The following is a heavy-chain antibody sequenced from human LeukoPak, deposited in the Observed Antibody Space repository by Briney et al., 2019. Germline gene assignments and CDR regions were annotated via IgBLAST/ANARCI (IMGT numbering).Heavy chain of an antibody. D-gene: IGHD3-10*01. CDR1: GYTFTSYY. V-gene: IGHV1-46*01. CDR3: ARSKSKFGESYDAFDM. Sequence: ASVNVSCKASGYTFTSYYMHWVRQAPGQGLEWMGIINPSGGSTSYAQKFQGRVTMTRDTSTATAYMELGSLGSDDTALYYCARSKSKFGESYDAFDMWGQGTMVTVSS. CDR2: INPSGGST. J-gene: IGHJ3*02.